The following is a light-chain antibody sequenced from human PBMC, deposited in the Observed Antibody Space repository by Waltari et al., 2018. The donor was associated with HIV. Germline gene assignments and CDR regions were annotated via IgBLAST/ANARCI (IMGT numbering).Light chain of an antibody. Sequence: QSALTQPRSVSGSPGQSVTISCTGTSSDVGAYNYVSWYQQHPGKAPKLMIYDVSKRPSGVRDRFSGSKSGNTSSLTISGLQAEDEADYYCCSYAGSYTLWVFGGGTKLTVL. V-gene: IGLV2-11*01. CDR2: DVS. CDR1: SSDVGAYNY. J-gene: IGLJ2*01. CDR3: CSYAGSYTLWV.